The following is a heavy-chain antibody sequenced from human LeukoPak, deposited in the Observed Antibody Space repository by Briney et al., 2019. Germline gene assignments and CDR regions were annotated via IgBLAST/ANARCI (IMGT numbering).Heavy chain of an antibody. CDR2: IHNSGNT. V-gene: IGHV4-59*01. CDR1: GGSISSYY. Sequence: SETLSLTCTVSGGSISSYYWSWIRQPPGKGLEWIGHIHNSGNTNYNPSLKSRVTLSVDTSKNQFSLKLSSVTAADTAVYYCAREGTTGRNLNWFDCWGQGTLVTVSP. CDR3: AREGTTGRNLNWFDC. J-gene: IGHJ5*01. D-gene: IGHD1-1*01.